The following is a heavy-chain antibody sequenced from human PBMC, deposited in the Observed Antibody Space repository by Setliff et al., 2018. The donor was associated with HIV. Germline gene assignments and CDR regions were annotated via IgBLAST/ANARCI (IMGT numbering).Heavy chain of an antibody. CDR3: ARRRRSSDDSLDF. D-gene: IGHD1-26*01. Sequence: ASVKVSCKTPGYSVATHGPSWVRQAPGGGLEWMGWISAYTGNTNYAQKFHGRVSMTTDSSTSTGYMELTSLRSEDTAVYYCARRRRSSDDSLDFWGQGTLVTVSS. J-gene: IGHJ3*01. CDR1: GYSVATHG. CDR2: ISAYTGNT. V-gene: IGHV1-18*01.